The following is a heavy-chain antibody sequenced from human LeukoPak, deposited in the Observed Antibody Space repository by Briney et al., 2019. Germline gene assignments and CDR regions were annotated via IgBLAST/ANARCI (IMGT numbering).Heavy chain of an antibody. Sequence: ASVKVSCKASGYTFTSYGISWVRQAPGQGLEWMGWISAYNGNTNYAQKLQGRVTMTTDTSTSTAYMELRSLRSDDTAVYYCARDLRPAVYGASDYWGQGTLVTVSS. V-gene: IGHV1-18*01. CDR1: GYTFTSYG. CDR3: ARDLRPAVYGASDY. D-gene: IGHD2-2*01. J-gene: IGHJ4*02. CDR2: ISAYNGNT.